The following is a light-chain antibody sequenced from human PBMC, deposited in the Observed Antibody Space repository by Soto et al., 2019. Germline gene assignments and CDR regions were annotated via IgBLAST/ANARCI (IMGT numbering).Light chain of an antibody. CDR1: QTISTW. V-gene: IGKV1-5*03. CDR3: QQYNSYPWT. CDR2: KAS. Sequence: IQMTQSPSTPSASVGDRVTFTCRASQTISTWLAWYQQKPGEAPKLLIYKASTLEVGVPSRFSASGSGTEFTLTINTLQPADFATYYCQQYNSYPWTFGQGTKV. J-gene: IGKJ1*01.